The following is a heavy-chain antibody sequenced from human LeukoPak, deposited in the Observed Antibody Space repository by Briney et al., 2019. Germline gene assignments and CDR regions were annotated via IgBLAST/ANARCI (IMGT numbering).Heavy chain of an antibody. V-gene: IGHV3-64*01. D-gene: IGHD3-10*01. CDR3: ARTGGSGSRKTYYGMDV. Sequence: PGGSLRLSCAASGFTFSSYAMHWVRQAPGKGLEYVSAISSNGGSTYYANSVKGRFTISRDNSKNTLYLQMGSLRAEDMAVYYCARTGGSGSRKTYYGMDVWGQGTTVTVSS. J-gene: IGHJ6*02. CDR1: GFTFSSYA. CDR2: ISSNGGST.